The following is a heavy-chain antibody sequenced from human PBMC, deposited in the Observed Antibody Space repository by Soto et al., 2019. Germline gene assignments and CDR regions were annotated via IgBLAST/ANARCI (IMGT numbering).Heavy chain of an antibody. CDR1: GYTFTSYG. V-gene: IGHV1-18*01. CDR2: ISAYNGNT. Sequence: QVQLVQSGAEVKKPGASVKVSCKASGYTFTSYGISWVRQAPGQGLEWMGWISAYNGNTNYAQKLQGRVTMTTDTXXSTANMELRSLRSDDTAVYYCARVQYYYYYYGMDVWGQGTTVTVSS. CDR3: ARVQYYYYYYGMDV. J-gene: IGHJ6*02.